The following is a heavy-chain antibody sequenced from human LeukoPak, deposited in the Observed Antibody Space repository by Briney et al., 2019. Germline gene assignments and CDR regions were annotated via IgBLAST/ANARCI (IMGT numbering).Heavy chain of an antibody. CDR2: ISYDGSNK. CDR1: GFTFSSYA. J-gene: IGHJ4*02. V-gene: IGHV3-30-3*02. CDR3: AKSEYQLPHTYYFDY. D-gene: IGHD2-2*01. Sequence: GGSLRLSCAASGFTFSSYAMHWVRQAPGKGLEWVAVISYDGSNKYYADSVKGRFTISRDNSKNTLYLQMNSLRAEDTAVYYCAKSEYQLPHTYYFDYWGQGTLVTVSS.